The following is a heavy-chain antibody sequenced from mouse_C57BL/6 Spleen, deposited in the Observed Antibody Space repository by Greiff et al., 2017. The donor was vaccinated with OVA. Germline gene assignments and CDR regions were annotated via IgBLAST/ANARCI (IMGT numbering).Heavy chain of an antibody. Sequence: VQLQQSGPELVKPGASVKISCKASGYAFSSSWMNWVKQRPGKGLEWIGRFYPGDGDTNYNGKFKGKATLTADKSSSTAYMQLSSLTSEDSAVYCCARSELASWFADWGKGTMVTVSA. V-gene: IGHV1-82*01. CDR1: GYAFSSSW. J-gene: IGHJ3*01. CDR3: ARSELASWFAD. CDR2: FYPGDGDT.